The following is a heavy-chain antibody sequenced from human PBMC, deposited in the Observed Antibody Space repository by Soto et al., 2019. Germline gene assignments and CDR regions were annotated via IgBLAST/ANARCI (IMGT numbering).Heavy chain of an antibody. CDR1: GRSMSGYY. Sequence: SETLSLTCTVSGRSMSGYYWSWIRQPAGERLEWIGRIYTSGTTDFNPSLKGRVTMSVDTSKNQFSLKLTSVTAADTALYYCEREDYYDTGYYVVWGQGTQVTVSS. D-gene: IGHD3-9*01. V-gene: IGHV4-4*07. CDR3: EREDYYDTGYYVV. J-gene: IGHJ4*02. CDR2: IYTSGTT.